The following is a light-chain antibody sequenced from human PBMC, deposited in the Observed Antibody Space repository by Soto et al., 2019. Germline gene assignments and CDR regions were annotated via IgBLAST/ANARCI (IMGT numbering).Light chain of an antibody. CDR1: LFIANH. CDR2: AAS. J-gene: IGKJ4*01. CDR3: QQYYRWPVT. Sequence: IVVTQSPATLSVSPGERVTFSCKASLFIANHLAWYQHKPGQSPRLLIHAASTGAPGVLARFSGSWSGAEFTLTIDSLQSDDSAIYYCQQYYRWPVTFGGGTKVEIK. V-gene: IGKV3-15*01.